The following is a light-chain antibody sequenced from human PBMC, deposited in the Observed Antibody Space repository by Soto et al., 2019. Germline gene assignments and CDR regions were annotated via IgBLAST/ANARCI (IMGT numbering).Light chain of an antibody. J-gene: IGKJ4*01. CDR3: QQYGTSPPLT. Sequence: IVMTQSPATLSVSPGARATLSCRASQSVSSSYLAWYQQKPGQAPRLLIYGASNRATGIPDRFSGSGSGTDFTLTISRLEPEDFAVYYCQQYGTSPPLTFGGGTKVDIK. CDR1: QSVSSSY. V-gene: IGKV3-20*01. CDR2: GAS.